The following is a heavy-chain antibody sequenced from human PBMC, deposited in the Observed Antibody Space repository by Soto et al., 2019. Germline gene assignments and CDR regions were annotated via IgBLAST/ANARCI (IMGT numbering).Heavy chain of an antibody. J-gene: IGHJ1*01. Sequence: QVQLVQSGAEVKKPGASVKVSCKASGYDFNNYGISWVRQAPGQGLEWMGWISADNGNTNNAQKFQGRVTMTTDPSTRTVYMELTSLSSDDTAVYYCARARRLVGAARPEYFQHWGQGTLVTVSS. CDR3: ARARRLVGAARPEYFQH. CDR1: GYDFNNYG. CDR2: ISADNGNT. D-gene: IGHD1-26*01. V-gene: IGHV1-18*01.